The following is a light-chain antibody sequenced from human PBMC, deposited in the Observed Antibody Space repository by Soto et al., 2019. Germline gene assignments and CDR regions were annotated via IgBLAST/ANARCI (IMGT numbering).Light chain of an antibody. J-gene: IGKJ4*01. CDR1: QSITTF. Sequence: DIQMPQSPSTLSASIGDRVTITCRASQSITTFLAWYQQKPGKAPQILIYDASKLEPGVPSSLSGGGSGTEFTLTISSLQPDDFATYYCQQYSTYPLTFGGGTRVEIK. V-gene: IGKV1-5*01. CDR2: DAS. CDR3: QQYSTYPLT.